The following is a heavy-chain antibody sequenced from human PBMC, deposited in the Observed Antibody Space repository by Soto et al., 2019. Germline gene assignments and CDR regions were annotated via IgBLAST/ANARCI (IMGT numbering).Heavy chain of an antibody. CDR2: INHSGST. CDR3: ARTGWGSYRQLDY. V-gene: IGHV4-34*01. J-gene: IGHJ4*02. Sequence: NPSETLSLTCAVYGGSFSGYYWSWIRQPPGKGLEWIGEINHSGSTNYNPSLKSRVTISVDTSKNQFSLKLSSVTAADTAVYYCARTGWGSYRQLDYWGQGAKVTVSS. D-gene: IGHD3-16*02. CDR1: GGSFSGYY.